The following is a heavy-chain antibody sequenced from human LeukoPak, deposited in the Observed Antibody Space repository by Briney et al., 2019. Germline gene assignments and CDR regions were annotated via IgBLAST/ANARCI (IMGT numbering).Heavy chain of an antibody. J-gene: IGHJ4*01. V-gene: IGHV4-39*01. CDR1: GGSISNGDYY. CDR3: ARQLPTAAADTRGYSDY. D-gene: IGHD6-25*01. Sequence: SETLSLTCSVSGGSISNGDYYWGWIRQAPGKGLEWIGSIFYGGSTHYNPSLKSRATISVDTSKNQFSLKLTSVTAADAAMYYCARQLPTAAADTRGYSDYWGQGTVVTVSS. CDR2: IFYGGST.